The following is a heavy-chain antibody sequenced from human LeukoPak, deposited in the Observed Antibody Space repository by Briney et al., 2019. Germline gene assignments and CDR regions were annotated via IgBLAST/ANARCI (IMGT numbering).Heavy chain of an antibody. CDR1: GFTFSTYS. CDR2: TWYDGSNK. V-gene: IGHV3-33*08. D-gene: IGHD6-13*01. J-gene: IGHJ4*02. Sequence: RGSPRLSCAASGFTFSTYSMNWVRQAPGKGLEWVAVTWYDGSNKYYADSVKGRFTVSRDNSKNTLYLQMNSLRAEDTAVYYCARSMAAADYWGQGPLVIVTS. CDR3: ARSMAAADY.